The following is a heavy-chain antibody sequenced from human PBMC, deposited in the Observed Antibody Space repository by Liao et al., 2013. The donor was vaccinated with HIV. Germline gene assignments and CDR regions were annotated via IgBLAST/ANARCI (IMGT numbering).Heavy chain of an antibody. J-gene: IGHJ6*03. Sequence: QVQLQESGPGLVKPSQTLSLTCTVSGGSISSDTYYWSWIRQPAGKALEWIGRISTSGSTNYNPSLKSRVTMLVDTSKTQFSLKLSSVTAADTAVYYCARNVDSPMGNHYYYYMDVWGQGTTVTVSS. V-gene: IGHV4-61*02. CDR2: ISTSGST. CDR3: ARNVDSPMGNHYYYYMDV. D-gene: IGHD5-18*01. CDR1: GGSISSDTYY.